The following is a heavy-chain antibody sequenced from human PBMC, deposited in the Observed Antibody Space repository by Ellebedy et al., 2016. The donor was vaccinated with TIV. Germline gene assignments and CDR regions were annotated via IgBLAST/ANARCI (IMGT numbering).Heavy chain of an antibody. Sequence: SETLSLXCAVYGGSFSGYYWSLIRQPPGKGLEWIGEINHSGSSNYNPSLKSRVTISVDTSKNQFSLKLRSVTAADTAVYYCARRTRGAVDYWGQGTLVTVSS. CDR3: ARRTRGAVDY. V-gene: IGHV4-34*01. J-gene: IGHJ4*02. D-gene: IGHD3-10*01. CDR2: INHSGSS. CDR1: GGSFSGYY.